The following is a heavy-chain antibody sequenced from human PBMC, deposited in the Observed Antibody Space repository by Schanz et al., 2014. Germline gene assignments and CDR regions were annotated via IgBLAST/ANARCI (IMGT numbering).Heavy chain of an antibody. Sequence: QVQLVQSGAEVMKPGSSVKVSCKASGGTFSSYTINWVRQAPGQGLEWMGRIIPILGITNVAQTFQDRVTITADKSTSTAYMELSRLRSEDTAVYYCERGLGDERWLDLNEAFDIWGQGTIVTVSS. CDR1: GGTFSSYT. CDR2: IIPILGIT. CDR3: ERGLGDERWLDLNEAFDI. J-gene: IGHJ3*02. V-gene: IGHV1-69*02. D-gene: IGHD6-19*01.